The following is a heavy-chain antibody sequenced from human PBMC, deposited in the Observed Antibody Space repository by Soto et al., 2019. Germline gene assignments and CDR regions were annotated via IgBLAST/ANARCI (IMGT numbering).Heavy chain of an antibody. CDR3: ARARQRDTGRGLDV. D-gene: IGHD5-18*01. V-gene: IGHV4-59*01. Sequence: ETLSLTCTISGDSINNYFWNWIRQSPGKGLEWIGYISYSGSTSYNPSLQSRVTISSGTSKNQFSLELSSAAAADTAVYYCARARQRDTGRGLDVWGQGTTVTVSS. CDR2: ISYSGST. J-gene: IGHJ6*02. CDR1: GDSINNYF.